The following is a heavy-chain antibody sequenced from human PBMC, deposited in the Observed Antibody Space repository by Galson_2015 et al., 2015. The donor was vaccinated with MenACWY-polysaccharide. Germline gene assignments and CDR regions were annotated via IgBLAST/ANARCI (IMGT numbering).Heavy chain of an antibody. CDR2: IIPILDAA. D-gene: IGHD2/OR15-2a*01. J-gene: IGHJ4*02. CDR1: GDTFSSSG. Sequence: SVKVSCKAPGDTFSSSGVTWVRQAPGQGLEWVGRIIPILDAADSAQRFQGRLTITADKSTSTAYMELSGLRSDDTAVYYCARARLRTTTVVTPDYFLDSWGQGTLVTVSS. V-gene: IGHV1-69*04. CDR3: ARARLRTTTVVTPDYFLDS.